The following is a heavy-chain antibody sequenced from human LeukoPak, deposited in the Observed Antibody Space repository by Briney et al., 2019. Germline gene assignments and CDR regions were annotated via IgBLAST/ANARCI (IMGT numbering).Heavy chain of an antibody. Sequence: GGSLRLSCAASGFTFSSHAMSWVRQAPGKGLEWVSVINSGGGDTYYAGSVKGRFTISRDNSKNTLSLQMNSLRAEDTAVYYCARDQDRGAAAGSTDYWGQGTLVTVPS. CDR1: GFTFSSHA. D-gene: IGHD6-13*01. CDR2: INSGGGDT. J-gene: IGHJ4*02. V-gene: IGHV3-23*03. CDR3: ARDQDRGAAAGSTDY.